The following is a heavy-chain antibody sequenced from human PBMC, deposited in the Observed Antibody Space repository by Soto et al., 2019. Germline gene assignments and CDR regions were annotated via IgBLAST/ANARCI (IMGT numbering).Heavy chain of an antibody. CDR1: GYTFTGYY. J-gene: IGHJ4*02. Sequence: VASVKVSCKASGYTFTGYYMHWVRQAPGQGLEWMGWINPNSGGTNYAQKFQGRVTMTRDTSISTAYMELSRLRSDDTAVYSCARELVGATRVGSFDYWGQGTLVTVSS. CDR2: INPNSGGT. D-gene: IGHD1-26*01. CDR3: ARELVGATRVGSFDY. V-gene: IGHV1-2*02.